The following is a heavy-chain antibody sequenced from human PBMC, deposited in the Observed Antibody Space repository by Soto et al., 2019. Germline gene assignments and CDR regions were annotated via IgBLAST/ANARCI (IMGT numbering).Heavy chain of an antibody. CDR1: GGSISSGGYY. D-gene: IGHD2-15*01. V-gene: IGHV4-31*01. CDR2: IYYSGST. J-gene: IGHJ6*02. Sequence: QVQLQESGPGLVKPSQTLSLTCTVSGGSISSGGYYWSWIRQHPGKVLEWIGYIYYSGSTYYNPSLKSPVTISVDTSKNQFSLKLSYVTAADTAVYYCARGGKGVNIVVVVAATRGDYYYGMDVWGQGTTFTVSS. CDR3: ARGGKGVNIVVVVAATRGDYYYGMDV.